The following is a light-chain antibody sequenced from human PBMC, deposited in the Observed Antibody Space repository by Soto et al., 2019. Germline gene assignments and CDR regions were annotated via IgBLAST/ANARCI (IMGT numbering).Light chain of an antibody. Sequence: IQMTQYPSTLSGSVGDRVTITCRASQTISSWLAWYQQKPGKAPKLLIYKASTLKSGVPSRFSGSGSGTEFTLTISSLKNDDFATYYCQHYNSYSEAFGQGTKVDIK. V-gene: IGKV1-5*03. CDR3: QHYNSYSEA. CDR2: KAS. CDR1: QTISSW. J-gene: IGKJ1*01.